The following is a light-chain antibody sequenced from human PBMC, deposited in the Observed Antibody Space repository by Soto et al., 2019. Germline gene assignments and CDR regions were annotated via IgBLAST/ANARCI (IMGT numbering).Light chain of an antibody. J-gene: IGLJ1*01. V-gene: IGLV1-40*01. Sequence: QSGLTQPPSVSGAPGQRVTISCTGSSSNIGAGYDVHWYQQLPGTAPKLLIYGNSNRPSGVPDRFSGSKSGTSASLAITGLQAEDEADYYCQSYDSSLSGPYVFGTGTKVPVL. CDR2: GNS. CDR1: SSNIGAGYD. CDR3: QSYDSSLSGPYV.